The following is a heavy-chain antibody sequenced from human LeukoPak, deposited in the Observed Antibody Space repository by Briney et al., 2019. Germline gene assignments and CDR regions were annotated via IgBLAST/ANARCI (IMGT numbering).Heavy chain of an antibody. V-gene: IGHV4-59*01. Sequence: SETLSLTCTVSGGSISSYYWSWIRQPPGKGLEWIGYIYYSGSTNYNPSLKSRVTISVDTSKNQFSLKLSSVTAADTAVYYCARAPYYYDSSGCFFDYWGQGTLVTVSS. J-gene: IGHJ4*02. D-gene: IGHD3-22*01. CDR1: GGSISSYY. CDR3: ARAPYYYDSSGCFFDY. CDR2: IYYSGST.